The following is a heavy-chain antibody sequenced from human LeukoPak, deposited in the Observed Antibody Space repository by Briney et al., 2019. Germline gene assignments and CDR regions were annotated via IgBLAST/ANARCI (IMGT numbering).Heavy chain of an antibody. J-gene: IGHJ4*02. CDR3: AKGTTANYYGSGKGFFDY. D-gene: IGHD3-10*01. V-gene: IGHV3-9*03. CDR2: ISWNSGSI. CDR1: GFTFDDYA. Sequence: TGGSLRFSCAASGFTFDDYAMHWVRQAPGMGLEWDSGISWNSGSIGYADSVKGRFTISRDNAKNSLYLQMNSLRAEDMALYYCAKGTTANYYGSGKGFFDYWGQGTLVTVSS.